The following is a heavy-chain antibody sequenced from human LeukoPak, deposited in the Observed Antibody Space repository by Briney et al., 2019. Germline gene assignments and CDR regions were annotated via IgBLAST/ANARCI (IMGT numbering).Heavy chain of an antibody. CDR2: INHSGST. D-gene: IGHD1-20*01. Sequence: SETLSLTCAAYGGSFSGYYWSWIRQPPGKGLEWIGEINHSGSTNYSPSLKSRVTISVDTSKNQFSLKLSSVTAADTAVYYCARSIQYNWNGDFDYWGQGTLVTVSS. CDR3: ARSIQYNWNGDFDY. V-gene: IGHV4-34*01. CDR1: GGSFSGYY. J-gene: IGHJ4*02.